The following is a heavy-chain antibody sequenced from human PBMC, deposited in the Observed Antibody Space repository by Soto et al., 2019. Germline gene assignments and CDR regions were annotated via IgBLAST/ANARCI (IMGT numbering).Heavy chain of an antibody. J-gene: IGHJ5*02. Sequence: ASVKVSCKASGYTFTSYYMHWVRQAPGQGLEWMGIINPSGGSTSYAQKFQGRVTMTRDTSTSTVYMELSSLRSEDTAVYYCARGDRDCISTRCCCNWFDPWGQGTLVTVSS. CDR1: GYTFTSYY. CDR3: ARGDRDCISTRCCCNWFDP. CDR2: INPSGGST. V-gene: IGHV1-46*01. D-gene: IGHD2-2*01.